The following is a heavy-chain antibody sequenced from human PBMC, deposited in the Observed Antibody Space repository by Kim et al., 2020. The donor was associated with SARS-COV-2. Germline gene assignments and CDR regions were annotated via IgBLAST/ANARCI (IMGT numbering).Heavy chain of an antibody. Sequence: GGSLRLSCAASGFTFSSYAMSWVRQAPGKGLEWVSAISGSGGSTYYADSVKGRFTISRDNSKNTLYLQMNSLRAEDTAVYYCAKEEGIGDYEEAGVNGMDVWGQGTTVTVSS. D-gene: IGHD4-17*01. V-gene: IGHV3-23*01. CDR1: GFTFSSYA. CDR3: AKEEGIGDYEEAGVNGMDV. CDR2: ISGSGGST. J-gene: IGHJ6*02.